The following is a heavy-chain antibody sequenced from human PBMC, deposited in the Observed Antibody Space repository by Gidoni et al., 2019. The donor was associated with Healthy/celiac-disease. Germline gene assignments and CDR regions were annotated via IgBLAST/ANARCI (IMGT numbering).Heavy chain of an antibody. CDR3: ARDRRDGDYSYYYYYYGMDV. D-gene: IGHD4-17*01. J-gene: IGHJ6*02. CDR1: GYTFTSYG. V-gene: IGHV1-18*04. CDR2: ISAYNGNT. Sequence: QVQLVQSGAEVKKPGASVKVSCKASGYTFTSYGISWVRQAPGQGLEWMGWISAYNGNTNYAQKLQGRVTMTTDTSTSTAYMELRSLRSDDTAVYYCARDRRDGDYSYYYYYYGMDVWGQGTTVTVSS.